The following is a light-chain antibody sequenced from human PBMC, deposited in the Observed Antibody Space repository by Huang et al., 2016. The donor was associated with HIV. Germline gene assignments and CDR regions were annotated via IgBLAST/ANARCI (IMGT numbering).Light chain of an antibody. V-gene: IGKV3-20*01. CDR3: QQYGSSPYT. Sequence: EIVLTQSPGTLSLSPGERATLSCRASHIVSSGFLAWYQQRPGQSPRLLIYGASRSASVIPDRFSASGSATDFTLTISRLEPEDFAVYFCQQYGSSPYTFGQGTNIEIK. J-gene: IGKJ2*01. CDR1: HIVSSGF. CDR2: GAS.